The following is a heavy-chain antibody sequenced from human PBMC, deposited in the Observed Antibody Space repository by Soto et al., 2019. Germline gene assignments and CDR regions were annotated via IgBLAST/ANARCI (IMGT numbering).Heavy chain of an antibody. D-gene: IGHD4-17*01. CDR1: GGSFSGYN. CDR3: ANLITDVCGDSNDY. J-gene: IGHJ4*02. V-gene: IGHV4-34*01. Sequence: QVQIQQWGAGLLKPSETLSLTCAVYGGSFSGYNWSWIRQPPGLGLERIGEINHSGSTNYNPSHKRRVTISVETSTNQCSLKLSAVTTADTAVYDCANLITDVCGDSNDYWGQGTLVSVSS. CDR2: INHSGST.